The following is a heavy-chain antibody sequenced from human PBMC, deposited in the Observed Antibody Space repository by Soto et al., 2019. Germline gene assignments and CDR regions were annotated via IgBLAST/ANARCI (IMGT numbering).Heavy chain of an antibody. J-gene: IGHJ3*02. Sequence: GGSLRLSCAASGFTFSSYWMSWVRQAPGKGLEWVANIKQDGSEKYYVDSVKGRFTISRDNAKNSLYLQMNSLRAEDTAVYYCARAAHCTNGVCYAFDIWGQGTMVTVSS. V-gene: IGHV3-7*01. CDR3: ARAAHCTNGVCYAFDI. CDR1: GFTFSSYW. D-gene: IGHD2-8*01. CDR2: IKQDGSEK.